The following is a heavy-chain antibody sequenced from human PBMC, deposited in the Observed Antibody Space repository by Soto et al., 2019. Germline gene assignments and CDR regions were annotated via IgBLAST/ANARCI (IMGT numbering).Heavy chain of an antibody. CDR3: ARDRDRYNWDIRGKFTH. V-gene: IGHV3-11*01. CDR1: GFTFSDYY. D-gene: IGHD1-20*01. J-gene: IGHJ4*02. CDR2: ISSSGSTI. Sequence: GGSLRLSCAASGFTFSDYYMSCIRQAPWKGLEWVSYISSSGSTIYYADSVKGRFTISRDNAKNSLYLQMNSLRAEDTAVYYCARDRDRYNWDIRGKFTHWGQGTLVTV.